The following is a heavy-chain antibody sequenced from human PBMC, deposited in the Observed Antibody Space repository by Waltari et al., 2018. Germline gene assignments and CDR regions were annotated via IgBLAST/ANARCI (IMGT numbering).Heavy chain of an antibody. J-gene: IGHJ6*02. CDR1: GGSISSGSYY. CDR3: AREVVVVAATYYYYYGMDV. V-gene: IGHV4-61*09. Sequence: QVQLQESGPGLVKPSQTLSLTCTVSGGSISSGSYYWSWHRPPAGKGLEWIGYIYTSGSTNYNPSLKSRVTISVDTSKNQFSRKLSSVTAADTAVYYCAREVVVVAATYYYYYGMDVWGQGTTVTVSS. CDR2: IYTSGST. D-gene: IGHD2-15*01.